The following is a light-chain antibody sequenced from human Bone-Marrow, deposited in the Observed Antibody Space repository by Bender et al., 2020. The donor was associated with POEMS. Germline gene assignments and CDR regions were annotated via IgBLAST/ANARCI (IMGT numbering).Light chain of an antibody. CDR3: QSYDSSLSGYV. J-gene: IGLJ1*01. CDR1: DSNFGGNN. CDR2: SNY. Sequence: QSVLTQPPSASGTPGQSVIISCSGTDSNFGGNNVNWYQHLPGTAPRLVVYSNYQRPSGVPDRFSDSKSGTSASLAITGLQAEDEADYYCQSYDSSLSGYVFGTGTKVTVL. V-gene: IGLV1-44*01.